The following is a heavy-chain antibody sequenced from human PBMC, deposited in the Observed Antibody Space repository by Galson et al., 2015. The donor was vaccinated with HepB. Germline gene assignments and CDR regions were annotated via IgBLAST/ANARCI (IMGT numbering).Heavy chain of an antibody. CDR3: ARFGWLLSSYYGMDV. J-gene: IGHJ6*02. CDR2: IKQDGSEK. V-gene: IGHV3-7*01. D-gene: IGHD3-3*01. Sequence: SLRLSCAASGFTFSSYWMSWVRQAPGKGLEWVANIKQDGSEKYYVDSVKGRFTISRDNAKNSLYLQMNSLRAEDTAVYYCARFGWLLSSYYGMDVWGQGTTVTVSS. CDR1: GFTFSSYW.